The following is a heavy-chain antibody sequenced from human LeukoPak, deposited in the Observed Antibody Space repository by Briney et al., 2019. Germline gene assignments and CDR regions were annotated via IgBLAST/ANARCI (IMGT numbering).Heavy chain of an antibody. Sequence: PGGSLRLSCAASGFTFSSYAMSWVRQAPGKGLEWVANIKQDGSEKYYVDSVKGRFTISRDNAKNSLYLQMNSLRAEDTAVYYCARVPAFGVVPKLEDYWGQGTLVTVSS. CDR2: IKQDGSEK. D-gene: IGHD3-3*01. CDR1: GFTFSSYA. J-gene: IGHJ4*02. V-gene: IGHV3-7*01. CDR3: ARVPAFGVVPKLEDY.